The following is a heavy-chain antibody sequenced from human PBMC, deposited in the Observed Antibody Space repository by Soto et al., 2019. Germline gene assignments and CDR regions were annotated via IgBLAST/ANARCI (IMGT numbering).Heavy chain of an antibody. D-gene: IGHD3-22*01. Sequence: QLQLQESGSGLVKPSQTLSLTCAVSGGSISSGGYSWSWIRQPPGKGLEWIGYIYHSGSTYYNPSLKSRVTISVDRSRNLFSLKLSSVTAADTAVYYCARGRSSGYYSDWFDPWGQGTLVTVSS. CDR3: ARGRSSGYYSDWFDP. J-gene: IGHJ5*02. CDR2: IYHSGST. CDR1: GGSISSGGYS. V-gene: IGHV4-30-2*01.